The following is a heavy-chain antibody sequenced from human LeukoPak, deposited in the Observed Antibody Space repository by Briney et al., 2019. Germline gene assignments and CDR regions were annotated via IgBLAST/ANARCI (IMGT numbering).Heavy chain of an antibody. CDR1: GGSISSYY. J-gene: IGHJ4*02. Sequence: SETLSLTCTVSGGSISSYYWSWIRQPPGKGLEWIGYIYYSGSTNYNPSLKSRVTISVDTSKNQFSLKLSSVTAADTVVYYCAGGVVDGTFDYWGQGTLVTVSS. CDR2: IYYSGST. CDR3: AGGVVDGTFDY. V-gene: IGHV4-59*01. D-gene: IGHD1/OR15-1a*01.